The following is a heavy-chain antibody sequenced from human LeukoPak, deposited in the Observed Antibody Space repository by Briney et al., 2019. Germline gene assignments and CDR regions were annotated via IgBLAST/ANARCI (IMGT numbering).Heavy chain of an antibody. Sequence: PSETLSLTCAVYGGSFSGYYWSWIRQPPGKGREWIGEINHSGSTNYNPSLKSRVTISVDTSKNQFSLKLSSVTAADTAVYYCARGLIAARRPFDYWGQGTLVTVSS. CDR1: GGSFSGYY. CDR2: INHSGST. V-gene: IGHV4-34*01. D-gene: IGHD6-6*01. CDR3: ARGLIAARRPFDY. J-gene: IGHJ4*02.